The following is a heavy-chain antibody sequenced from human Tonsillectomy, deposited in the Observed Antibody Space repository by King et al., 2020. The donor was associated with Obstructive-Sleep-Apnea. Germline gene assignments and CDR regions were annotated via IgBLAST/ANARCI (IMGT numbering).Heavy chain of an antibody. D-gene: IGHD1-26*01. V-gene: IGHV3-21*01. CDR3: ARVGWELHLFDY. J-gene: IGHJ4*02. Sequence: VQLVESGGGLVKPGGSLRLSCAASGFTFSSYSMNWVRQAPGKGLEWVSSISSSSSYIYYADSVKGRFTISRDNAKNSLYLQMNSLIAEDTAVYYCARVGWELHLFDYWGQGTLVTVSS. CDR1: GFTFSSYS. CDR2: ISSSSSYI.